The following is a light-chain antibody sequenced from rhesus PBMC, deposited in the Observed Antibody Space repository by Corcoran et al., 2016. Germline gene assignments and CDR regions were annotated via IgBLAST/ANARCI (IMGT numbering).Light chain of an antibody. CDR3: LQYSSRPPLT. V-gene: IGKV1-36*01. CDR2: AAF. CDR1: QGISNY. J-gene: IGKJ4*01. Sequence: DIQITQSPSSLSASVVDRVTITCRASQGISNYLSWYQQKPGKAPKRLINAAFSLESGVPSRFSGSGSGTEFTLPISSLQPEDFAAYCCLQYSSRPPLTFGGGTKVELK.